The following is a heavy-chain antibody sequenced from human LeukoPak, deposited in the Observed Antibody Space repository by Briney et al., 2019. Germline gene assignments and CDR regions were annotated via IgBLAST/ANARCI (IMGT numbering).Heavy chain of an antibody. V-gene: IGHV3-7*01. J-gene: IGHJ4*02. Sequence: GGSLRLSCAASGITFSTYSMTWVRQAPGKGLEWVANIKQDGSEKYYVDSVKGRSTISRDNAKKSLYLQMNSLRAEDTAVYYCATGVGYSSSWYYFDYWGQGTLVPVSS. CDR3: ATGVGYSSSWYYFDY. CDR1: GITFSTYS. CDR2: IKQDGSEK. D-gene: IGHD6-13*01.